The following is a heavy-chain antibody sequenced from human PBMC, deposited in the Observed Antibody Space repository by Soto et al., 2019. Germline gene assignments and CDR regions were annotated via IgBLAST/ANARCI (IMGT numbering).Heavy chain of an antibody. J-gene: IGHJ5*02. D-gene: IGHD1-1*01. CDR3: ARETWNTHGRHFRLEP. CDR2: ISHTGKT. Sequence: LSLTCIVSGGSVMNYYLTWIRQTPVKVLEWIGDISHTGKTNYNPSLESRVTIAVDLSENQFSLKLRSVTAADSALYFCARETWNTHGRHFRLEPWGQGTLVTVSS. V-gene: IGHV4-59*02. CDR1: GGSVMNYY.